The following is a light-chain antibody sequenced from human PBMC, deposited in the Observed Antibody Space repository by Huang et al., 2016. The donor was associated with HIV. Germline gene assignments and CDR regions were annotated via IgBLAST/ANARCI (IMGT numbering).Light chain of an antibody. CDR1: QGISSN. Sequence: EMVMTQSPDTLSVSPGESVTLSCRASQGISSNVAWYQQNTGQAPRLLIHGASTRVAGIPARFSGSVSEIAFSLTINSLQSEDSAIYYCLQYNNWPRTFGQGTKLEIK. V-gene: IGKV3-15*01. CDR2: GAS. CDR3: LQYNNWPRT. J-gene: IGKJ2*01.